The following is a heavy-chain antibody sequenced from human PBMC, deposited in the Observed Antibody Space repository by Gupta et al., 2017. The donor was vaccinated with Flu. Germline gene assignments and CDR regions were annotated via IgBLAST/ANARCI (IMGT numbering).Heavy chain of an antibody. CDR2: IYYSGST. Sequence: WIRQHPGKGLEWIGYIYYSGSTYYNPSLKSRVTISVDTSKNQFSLKLSSVTAADTAVYYCARDKLGMDAFDIWGQGTMVTVSS. CDR3: ARDKLGMDAFDI. J-gene: IGHJ3*02. D-gene: IGHD7-27*01. V-gene: IGHV4-31*02.